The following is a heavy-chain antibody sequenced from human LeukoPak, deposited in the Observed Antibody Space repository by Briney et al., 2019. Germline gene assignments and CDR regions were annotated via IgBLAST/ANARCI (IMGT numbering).Heavy chain of an antibody. Sequence: SETLSLTCTVSGGSISSYYWSWIRQPPGKGLEWIGYIYYSGSTNYNPSLQSRVTISVDTSKNQFSLKLSSVTAADTAVYYCASSRTSGWYDYWGQGALVTVSS. CDR2: IYYSGST. V-gene: IGHV4-59*01. D-gene: IGHD6-19*01. CDR1: GGSISSYY. CDR3: ASSRTSGWYDY. J-gene: IGHJ4*02.